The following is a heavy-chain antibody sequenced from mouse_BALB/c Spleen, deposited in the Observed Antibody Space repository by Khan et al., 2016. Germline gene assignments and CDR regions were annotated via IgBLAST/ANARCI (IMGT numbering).Heavy chain of an antibody. J-gene: IGHJ3*01. CDR3: ARTARATCAY. Sequence: QIQLVQSGPELKKPGETVKISCKASGYTFTNYGMNWVKQAPGKGLKWMGWIHTSTGEPTYAEEFKGRVAFSLETSASTAYLQINNLKSEDTATYCCARTARATCAYWGQGTLVTVSA. CDR2: IHTSTGEP. V-gene: IGHV9-3*02. CDR1: GYTFTNYG. D-gene: IGHD3-1*01.